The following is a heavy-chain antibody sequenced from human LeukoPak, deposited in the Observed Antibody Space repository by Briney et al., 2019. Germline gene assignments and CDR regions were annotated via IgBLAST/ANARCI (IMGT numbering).Heavy chain of an antibody. Sequence: SGPTLVNPTQTLTLTCNFSGFSLSSIGVGVGWIRQPPGKALEWLALTYWDDDKRYSPSLKSRLTISKDTSKNQVVLTMTSMDPVDTATYYCAHTLLGITATGTTYYFDYWGQGTLVTVSS. CDR1: GFSLSSIGVG. CDR3: AHTLLGITATGTTYYFDY. CDR2: TYWDDDK. V-gene: IGHV2-5*02. D-gene: IGHD6-13*01. J-gene: IGHJ4*02.